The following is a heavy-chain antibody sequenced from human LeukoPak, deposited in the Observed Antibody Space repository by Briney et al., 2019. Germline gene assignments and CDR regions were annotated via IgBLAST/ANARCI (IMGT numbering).Heavy chain of an antibody. CDR1: GGSISTYY. CDR3: ARPYSSGWRGAFDI. Sequence: SETLSLTCTVSGGSISTYYWSWIRQPPGKGLEWIGNIYYSGSTNYNPSLKSRVTISVDTSKNQFSLKLSSVTAADTAIYYCARPYSSGWRGAFDIWGQETMVTVSS. CDR2: IYYSGST. J-gene: IGHJ3*02. D-gene: IGHD6-19*01. V-gene: IGHV4-59*08.